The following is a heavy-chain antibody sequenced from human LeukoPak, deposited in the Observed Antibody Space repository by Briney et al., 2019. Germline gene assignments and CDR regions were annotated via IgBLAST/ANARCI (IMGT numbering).Heavy chain of an antibody. D-gene: IGHD2-2*01. CDR2: INPNSGGT. CDR3: ARGNRYCSSTSCLLFDY. V-gene: IGHV1-2*02. Sequence: RASVKVSCKASGYTFTGYYMHWVRQAPGQGLEWTGWINPNSGGTNYAQKFQGRVTMTRDTSISTAYMELSRLRSDDTAVYYCARGNRYCSSTSCLLFDYWGQGTLVTVSS. CDR1: GYTFTGYY. J-gene: IGHJ4*02.